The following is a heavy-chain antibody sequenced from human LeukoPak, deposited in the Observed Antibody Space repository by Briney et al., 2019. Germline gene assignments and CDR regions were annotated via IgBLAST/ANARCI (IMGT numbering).Heavy chain of an antibody. D-gene: IGHD3-10*01. CDR1: GFTFTSYW. Sequence: GGSLRLSCVVSGFTFTSYWMSWVRQAPGKGLEWVANIKQDGSEKYYVDSVKGRFTISRDNAKNSLYLQMNSLRAEDTAVYYCARVSRAGSGSPYYYYYGMDVWGQGTTVTVSS. CDR3: ARVSRAGSGSPYYYYYGMDV. V-gene: IGHV3-7*01. CDR2: IKQDGSEK. J-gene: IGHJ6*02.